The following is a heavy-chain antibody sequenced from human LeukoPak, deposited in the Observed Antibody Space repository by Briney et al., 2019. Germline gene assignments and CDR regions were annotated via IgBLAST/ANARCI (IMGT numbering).Heavy chain of an antibody. CDR2: VHPNSGDT. D-gene: IGHD6-25*01. CDR3: TCGRGFNYDY. V-gene: IGHV1-2*02. CDR1: GYTFTARH. J-gene: IGHJ4*02. Sequence: ASVKVSCTASGYTFTARHLHWVRRAPGQGLEWMGWVHPNSGDTNYAQKFQGRVTMTRDTSASTAYMELNTLRFDDTAVYYCTCGRGFNYDYWGQGTLVTVSS.